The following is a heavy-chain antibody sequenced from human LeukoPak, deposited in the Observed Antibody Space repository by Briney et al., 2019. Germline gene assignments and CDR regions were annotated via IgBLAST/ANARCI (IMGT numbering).Heavy chain of an antibody. D-gene: IGHD3-22*01. V-gene: IGHV1-69*04. CDR2: IIPILGIA. CDR3: ARDYDSSGYYYGEPPLDY. CDR1: GGTFSSYA. J-gene: IGHJ4*02. Sequence: ASVKVSCKASGGTFSSYAISWVRQAPGQGLEWMGRIIPILGIANYAQKFQGRVTITADKSTSTAYMALSSLRSEDTAVYYCARDYDSSGYYYGEPPLDYWGQGTLVTVSS.